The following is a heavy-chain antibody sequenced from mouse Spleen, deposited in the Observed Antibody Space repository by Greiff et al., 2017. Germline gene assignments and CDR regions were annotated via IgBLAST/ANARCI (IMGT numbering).Heavy chain of an antibody. CDR1: GYTFTSYW. J-gene: IGHJ2*01. V-gene: IGHV1-50*01. CDR3: ARFTTTAYFDY. Sequence: VQLQQPGAELVKPGASVKLSCKASGYTFTSYWMQWVKQRPGQGLEWIGEIDPSDSYTNYNQKFKGKATLTVDTSSSTAYMQLSSLTSEDSAVYYCARFTTTAYFDYWGQGTTLTVSS. CDR2: IDPSDSYT. D-gene: IGHD1-2*01.